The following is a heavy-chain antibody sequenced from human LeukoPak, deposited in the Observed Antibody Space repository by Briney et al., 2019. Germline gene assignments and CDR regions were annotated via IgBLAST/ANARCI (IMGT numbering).Heavy chain of an antibody. Sequence: SVKVSCKASGHTFTSFGISWVRQAPGQGLEWMGRIIPILGIANYAQKFQGRVTITADKSTSTAYMELSSLRSEDTAVYYCARGSTMVRGAHHFDYWGQGTLVTVSS. CDR2: IIPILGIA. J-gene: IGHJ4*02. CDR1: GHTFTSFG. CDR3: ARGSTMVRGAHHFDY. D-gene: IGHD3-10*01. V-gene: IGHV1-69*04.